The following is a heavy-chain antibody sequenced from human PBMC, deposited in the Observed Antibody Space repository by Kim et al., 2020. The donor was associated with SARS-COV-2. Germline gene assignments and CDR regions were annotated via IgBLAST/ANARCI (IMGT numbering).Heavy chain of an antibody. J-gene: IGHJ4*02. CDR2: IYPDDYDT. V-gene: IGHV5-51*01. CDR3: ARTLVEYNYNYFYY. D-gene: IGHD1-20*01. CDR1: GYSFATYW. Sequence: GESLKISCKGSGYSFATYWNGRVRQTLGKGLERMGIIYPDDYDTRPSPSFQGKVTISVDKSISTAYLQWSSPKASDTAMYYCARTLVEYNYNYFYYWGQGTRVTGSS.